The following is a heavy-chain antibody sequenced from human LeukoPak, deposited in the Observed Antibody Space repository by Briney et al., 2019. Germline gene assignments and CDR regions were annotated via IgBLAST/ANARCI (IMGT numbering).Heavy chain of an antibody. Sequence: ASVTVSCKASGYTFTSYGISWVRQAPGQGLEWMGWISAYNGNTNYAQKLQGRVTMTTDTSTSTAYMELRSLRSDDTAVYYCARDISGIAAAGWSYYHYYGMDVWGQGTTVTVSS. V-gene: IGHV1-18*01. J-gene: IGHJ6*02. D-gene: IGHD6-13*01. CDR3: ARDISGIAAAGWSYYHYYGMDV. CDR2: ISAYNGNT. CDR1: GYTFTSYG.